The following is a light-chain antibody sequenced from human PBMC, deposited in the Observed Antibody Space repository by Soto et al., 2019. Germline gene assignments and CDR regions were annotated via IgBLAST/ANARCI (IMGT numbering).Light chain of an antibody. CDR2: DVI. CDR1: SSDVGGYNY. V-gene: IGLV2-14*03. Sequence: QSALTQPASVSGSPGQSITISCTGTSSDVGGYNYVSWYQQHPDKAPKLMIYDVINRPSGVSNRFSGSKSGNTASLTISGLLAEDEADYYCSSYTGSSSHVFGGGTKLTVL. CDR3: SSYTGSSSHV. J-gene: IGLJ2*01.